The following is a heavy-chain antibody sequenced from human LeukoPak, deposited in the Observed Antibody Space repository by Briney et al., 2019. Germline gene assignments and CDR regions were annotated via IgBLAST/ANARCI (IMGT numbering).Heavy chain of an antibody. J-gene: IGHJ3*02. Sequence: SETPSLTCTVSGGSISSSSYYWGWIRQPPGKGLEWIGSIYYSGSTYYNPSLKSRVTISVDTSKNQFSLKLSSVTAADTAVYYCARAPPDYYDRNDAFDIWGQGTMVTVSS. CDR1: GGSISSSSYY. D-gene: IGHD3-22*01. CDR2: IYYSGST. CDR3: ARAPPDYYDRNDAFDI. V-gene: IGHV4-39*07.